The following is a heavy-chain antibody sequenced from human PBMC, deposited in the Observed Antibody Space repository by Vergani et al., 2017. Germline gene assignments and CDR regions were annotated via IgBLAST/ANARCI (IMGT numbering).Heavy chain of an antibody. CDR2: ISYSGRT. CDR3: ARDLYDYGHYAWFDP. CDR1: GGSISSSGYY. V-gene: IGHV4-31*03. D-gene: IGHD4-17*01. J-gene: IGHJ5*02. Sequence: QVQLQESGPGLAKTSQTLSLTCTVSGGSISSSGYYWNWIRQHPGKGLEYIGYISYSGRTFYNPSLKSRVTISVDTSKNQFSLNLISVTAADTAVYYCARDLYDYGHYAWFDPWGQGTLVTVSS.